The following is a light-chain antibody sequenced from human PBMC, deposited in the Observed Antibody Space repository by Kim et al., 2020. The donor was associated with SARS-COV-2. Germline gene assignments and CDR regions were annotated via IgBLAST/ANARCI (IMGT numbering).Light chain of an antibody. V-gene: IGKV1-5*01. J-gene: IGKJ2*01. CDR3: QQYNSYPYI. CDR1: QRISNW. CDR2: EAS. Sequence: SASVGDRVTITCQASQRISNWLAWYQQKPGKAPKLLIYEASILQKGVPSRFSGSDSGTHFTLTISSMQSDDSAIYYCQQYNSYPYIFGQGTKLEIK.